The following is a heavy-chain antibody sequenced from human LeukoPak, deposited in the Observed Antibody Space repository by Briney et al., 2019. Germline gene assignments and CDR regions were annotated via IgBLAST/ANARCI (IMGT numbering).Heavy chain of an antibody. D-gene: IGHD3-10*01. CDR2: IYPGDSDT. CDR3: AREGGSYWSEFDY. Sequence: GESLKISCKGSGYSFPNYWIGWVRQMPGKGLEWMGIIYPGDSDTRYSPSFQGQVTISADKSISTAYLQWSSLKASGTAMYYCAREGGSYWSEFDYWGQGTLVTVSA. CDR1: GYSFPNYW. V-gene: IGHV5-51*01. J-gene: IGHJ4*02.